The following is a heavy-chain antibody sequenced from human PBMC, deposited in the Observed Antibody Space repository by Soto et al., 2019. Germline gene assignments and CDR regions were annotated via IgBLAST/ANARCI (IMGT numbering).Heavy chain of an antibody. J-gene: IGHJ5*02. CDR2: ISSSSSYI. CDR1: GFTLSSYS. CDR3: AREMYYDFWSGYYNWFDP. V-gene: IGHV3-21*01. Sequence: GGSLRLSCAASGFTLSSYSMNWVRQAPGKGLEWVSSISSSSSYIYYADSVKGRFTISRDNAKNSLYLQMNSLRAEDTAVYYCAREMYYDFWSGYYNWFDPWGQGTLVTVSS. D-gene: IGHD3-3*01.